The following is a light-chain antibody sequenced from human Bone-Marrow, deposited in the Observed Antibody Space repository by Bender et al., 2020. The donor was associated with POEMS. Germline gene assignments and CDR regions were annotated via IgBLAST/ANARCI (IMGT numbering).Light chain of an antibody. CDR2: QDS. J-gene: IGLJ3*02. CDR1: HLGGKF. V-gene: IGLV3-1*01. Sequence: SYELTQPPSVSVSPGQTATITCSGDHLGGKFVSWYQQTPGQSPILVIYQDSKRPSGVPDRFSGSKSGTSASLAITGLQAEDEADYYCNSYTSSATRVFGGGTKLTVL. CDR3: NSYTSSATRV.